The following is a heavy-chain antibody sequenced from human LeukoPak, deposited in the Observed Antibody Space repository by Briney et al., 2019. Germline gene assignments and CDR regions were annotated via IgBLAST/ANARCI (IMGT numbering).Heavy chain of an antibody. CDR1: GGSISSYY. V-gene: IGHV4-59*08. D-gene: IGHD2-2*01. CDR3: ARRPSGDCSSTSCYRGDAFDI. J-gene: IGHJ3*02. CDR2: IYYSGST. Sequence: SETLSLTFTVSGGSISSYYWSWIRQPPGKGLEWIGYIYYSGSTNYNPSLKSRVTISVDTSKNQFSLKLSSVTAADTAVYYCARRPSGDCSSTSCYRGDAFDIWGQGTMVTVSS.